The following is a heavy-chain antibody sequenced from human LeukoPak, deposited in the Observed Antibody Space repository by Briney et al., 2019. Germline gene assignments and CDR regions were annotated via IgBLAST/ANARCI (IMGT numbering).Heavy chain of an antibody. J-gene: IGHJ3*02. CDR3: ARDQPTAFDI. CDR1: GFIFNSYA. CDR2: IRYDGSKA. V-gene: IGHV3-30*02. Sequence: GGSLRLSCAASGFIFNSYAMHWVRQAPGKGLEWVSFIRYDGSKAYYTDSVKGRFTISRDNSKNTLYLQMNSLRGEDTAMYYCARDQPTAFDIWGQGTMVTVSS.